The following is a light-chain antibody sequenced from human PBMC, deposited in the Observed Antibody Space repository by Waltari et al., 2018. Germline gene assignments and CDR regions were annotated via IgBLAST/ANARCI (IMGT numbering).Light chain of an antibody. Sequence: QSALTQPASVSGSYGQSITISCGDVAYFNLVSWYQQQPGKAPKVIIYESNKRPSGLSDRFSGSKSGNTASLTISGLQADDQADYYCCSYAGGTSWVFGGGTKLTVL. CDR3: CSYAGGTSWV. V-gene: IGLV2-23*01. J-gene: IGLJ3*02. CDR2: ESN. CDR1: DVAYFNL.